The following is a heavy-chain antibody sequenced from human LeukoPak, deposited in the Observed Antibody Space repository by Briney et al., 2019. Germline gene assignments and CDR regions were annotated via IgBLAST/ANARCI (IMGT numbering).Heavy chain of an antibody. CDR1: GYTFTGYY. J-gene: IGHJ6*02. D-gene: IGHD3-3*01. Sequence: GASVKVSCKASGYTFTGYYMHWVRQAPGQGLEWMGWINPNSGGTNYAQKFQGWVTMTRDTSISTAYMELSRLRSDDTAVYYCARGAYDFWSGYFVYYYYGMDVWGQGTTVTVSS. V-gene: IGHV1-2*04. CDR3: ARGAYDFWSGYFVYYYYGMDV. CDR2: INPNSGGT.